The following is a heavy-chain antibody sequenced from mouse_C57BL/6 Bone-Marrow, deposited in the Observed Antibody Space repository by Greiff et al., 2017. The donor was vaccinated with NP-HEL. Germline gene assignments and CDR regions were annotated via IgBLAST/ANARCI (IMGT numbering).Heavy chain of an antibody. D-gene: IGHD2-4*01. CDR2: IYPGDGDT. CDR1: GYAFSSSW. V-gene: IGHV1-82*01. J-gene: IGHJ1*03. Sequence: QVQLQQSGPELVKPGASVKISCKASGYAFSSSWMNWVKQRPGKGLEWIGRIYPGDGDTNYNGKFKGKATLTADKSSSTAYMQLSSLTSEDSAVYFCARRTYDYHYWYFDVWGTGTTVTVSS. CDR3: ARRTYDYHYWYFDV.